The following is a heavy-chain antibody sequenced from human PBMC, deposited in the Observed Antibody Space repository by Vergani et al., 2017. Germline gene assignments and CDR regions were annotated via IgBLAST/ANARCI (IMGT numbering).Heavy chain of an antibody. CDR1: GGSISSGDYY. CDR2: IYYSGST. J-gene: IGHJ2*01. Sequence: QVQLQESGPGLVKPSQTLSLTCTVSGGSISSGDYYWSWIRQPPGKGLEWIGYIYYSGSTYYNPSLKSLVTISVDTSKNQFSLKLSSVTAADTAVYYCARAGIAMVRGVPKRQSGNCYFDLWGRGTLVTVSS. CDR3: ARAGIAMVRGVPKRQSGNCYFDL. V-gene: IGHV4-30-4*01. D-gene: IGHD3-10*01.